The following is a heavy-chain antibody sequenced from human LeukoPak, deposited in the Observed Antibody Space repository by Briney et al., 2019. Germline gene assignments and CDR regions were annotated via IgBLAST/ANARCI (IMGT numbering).Heavy chain of an antibody. D-gene: IGHD3-10*01. CDR3: ARDYYGSGSFSGH. CDR2: INPKSGDT. Sequence: ASVKVSCKASGYTFTGYYMHWVRQAPGQGLEWMGWINPKSGDTNFAQKFQGRVTMTRDTSITTAYMELSRLTSDDTAVYYCARDYYGSGSFSGHWGQGTLVTVSS. J-gene: IGHJ4*02. V-gene: IGHV1-2*02. CDR1: GYTFTGYY.